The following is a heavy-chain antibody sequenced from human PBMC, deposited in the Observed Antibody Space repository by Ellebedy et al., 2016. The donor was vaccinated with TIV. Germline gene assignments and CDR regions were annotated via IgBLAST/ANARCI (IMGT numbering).Heavy chain of an antibody. D-gene: IGHD1-26*01. CDR1: GGSISGYY. V-gene: IGHV4-59*12. Sequence: SETLSLXXTVSGGSISGYYWSWIRQPPGKGLEWIAYIYFSGRTNYNPSLQSRVTISGDTSIHQFSLKLTSVTAADTAVYYCAGGRADVWELLAYWGQGTLATVSS. CDR3: AGGRADVWELLAY. CDR2: IYFSGRT. J-gene: IGHJ4*02.